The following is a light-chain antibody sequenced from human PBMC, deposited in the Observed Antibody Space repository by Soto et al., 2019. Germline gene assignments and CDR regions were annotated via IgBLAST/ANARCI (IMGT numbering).Light chain of an antibody. CDR1: SSDVGSYNL. CDR3: CSYAGSSTFAPGV. V-gene: IGLV2-23*02. CDR2: EVS. Sequence: QSALTQPASVSGSPGQSITIYCTGTSSDVGSYNLVSWYQQHPGKAPKLMIYEVSKRPSGVSNRFSGSKSGNTASLTISGLQAEDEADYYCCSYAGSSTFAPGVFGGGTKLTVL. J-gene: IGLJ3*02.